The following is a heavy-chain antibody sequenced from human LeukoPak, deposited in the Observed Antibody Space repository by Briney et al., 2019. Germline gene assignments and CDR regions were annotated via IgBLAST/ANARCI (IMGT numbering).Heavy chain of an antibody. CDR2: ISSSSSTI. D-gene: IGHD2-2*01. CDR1: GFTFSSYS. CDR3: ARDSPDIVVVPAALH. V-gene: IGHV3-48*01. J-gene: IGHJ1*01. Sequence: GGSLRLSCAASGFTFSSYSMNWVRQAPGKGLEWVSYISSSSSTIYYADSVKGRFTISRDNAKNSLYLQMNSLRAEDTAVYYCARDSPDIVVVPAALHWGQGTLVTVSS.